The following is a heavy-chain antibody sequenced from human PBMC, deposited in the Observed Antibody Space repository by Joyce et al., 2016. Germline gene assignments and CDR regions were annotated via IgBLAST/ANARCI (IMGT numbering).Heavy chain of an antibody. CDR2: INSGTTYK. V-gene: IGHV3-21*01. Sequence: EVHLVESGGGLVKPGGSLRLSCAASGFTFSNYNMNWARQAPGKGLEWVSSINSGTTYKYYADSVQGRFTISRDNAKNSLYLQMNSLRAEDTAVYYCARDLGYFDYWGQGTLVTVSS. CDR1: GFTFSNYN. J-gene: IGHJ4*02. CDR3: ARDLGYFDY.